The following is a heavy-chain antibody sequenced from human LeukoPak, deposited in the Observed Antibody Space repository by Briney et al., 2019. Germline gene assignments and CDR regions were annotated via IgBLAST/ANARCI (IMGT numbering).Heavy chain of an antibody. J-gene: IGHJ5*02. CDR3: ARKRPGSGWHGGWFDP. D-gene: IGHD6-19*01. CDR2: INHSGST. V-gene: IGHV4-34*01. CDR1: GGSFSGYY. Sequence: PSETLSLTCAVYGGSFSGYYWSWIRQPPGKGLEWIGEINHSGSTNYNPSLKSRVTISVDTSKNQFSLKLSSVTAADTAAYYCARKRPGSGWHGGWFDPWGQGTLVTVSS.